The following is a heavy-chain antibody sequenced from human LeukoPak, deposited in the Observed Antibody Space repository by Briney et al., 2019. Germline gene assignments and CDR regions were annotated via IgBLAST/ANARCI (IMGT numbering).Heavy chain of an antibody. CDR1: GFIVSSNY. D-gene: IGHD2-2*01. J-gene: IGHJ4*02. V-gene: IGHV3-66*01. Sequence: GGSLRLSCAASGFIVSSNYMSWVRQAPGKGLEWVSIIYSSGGTNCADSVKGRFTISRDNSKNTLYLQMNSLRAEDTAVYYCASVPRGLGYFDYWGQGTLVTVSS. CDR3: ASVPRGLGYFDY. CDR2: IYSSGGT.